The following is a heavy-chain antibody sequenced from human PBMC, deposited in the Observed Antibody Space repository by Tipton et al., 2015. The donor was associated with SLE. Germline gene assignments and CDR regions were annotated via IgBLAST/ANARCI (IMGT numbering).Heavy chain of an antibody. Sequence: TLSLTCTVSGTPISSSYWSWLRQPPGKGLEWIGLIYYSGSANYNPSLKSRVTISMDTSKNQFSLKVSSVTAADTAVYYCARLRWGSYRYTDLDVWAKGTTVSVSS. CDR1: GTPISSSY. J-gene: IGHJ6*04. V-gene: IGHV4-59*01. CDR2: IYYSGSA. CDR3: ARLRWGSYRYTDLDV. D-gene: IGHD3-16*02.